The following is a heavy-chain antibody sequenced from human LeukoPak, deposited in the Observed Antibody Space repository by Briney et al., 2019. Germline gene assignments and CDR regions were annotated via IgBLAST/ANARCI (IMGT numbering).Heavy chain of an antibody. D-gene: IGHD2-15*01. J-gene: IGHJ4*02. Sequence: GGSLRLSCAASGFTFDDYGMSWVRQAPGKGLEWVSSISSSSSYIYYADSVKGRFTISRDNAKNSLYLQMNSLRAEDTAVYYCARTYGSGSLDYGGQGTLVTVSS. V-gene: IGHV3-21*01. CDR3: ARTYGSGSLDY. CDR1: GFTFDDYG. CDR2: ISSSSSYI.